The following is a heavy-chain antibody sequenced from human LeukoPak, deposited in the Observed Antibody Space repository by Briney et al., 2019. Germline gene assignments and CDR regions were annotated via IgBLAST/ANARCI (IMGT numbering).Heavy chain of an antibody. J-gene: IGHJ4*02. CDR1: GFTFSSYA. CDR2: ISGNGGTT. Sequence: PGGSLRLSCAASGFTFSSYAMTWVRQAPGKGLEWVSIISGNGGTTYYTDSVKGRFTISRDNSKNTLYQQMNSLRAEDTAVYYCARRVPSGSGSHFGYWGQGTLVTVSS. D-gene: IGHD3-10*01. V-gene: IGHV3-23*01. CDR3: ARRVPSGSGSHFGY.